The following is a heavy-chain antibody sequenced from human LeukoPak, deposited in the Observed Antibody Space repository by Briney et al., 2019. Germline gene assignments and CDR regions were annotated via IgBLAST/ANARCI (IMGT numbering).Heavy chain of an antibody. Sequence: PGGSLRLSRAASGFTFNTYAIYWVRQAPGKGLEWVSGICGSGGCTYYADSVKGRFTISRDNSKNTVYLQMNSLTADDTAVYYCAKTTVGYSSGRYPGWPADCWGQGTLVTVSP. V-gene: IGHV3-23*01. CDR2: ICGSGGCT. CDR1: GFTFNTYA. J-gene: IGHJ4*02. CDR3: AKTTVGYSSGRYPGWPADC. D-gene: IGHD6-19*01.